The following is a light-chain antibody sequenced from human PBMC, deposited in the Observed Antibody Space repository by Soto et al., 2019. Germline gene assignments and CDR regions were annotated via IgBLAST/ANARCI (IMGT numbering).Light chain of an antibody. CDR3: EHSGTLLRT. J-gene: IGKJ5*01. V-gene: IGKV3-20*01. CDR2: GAS. CDR1: HSVSRTY. Sequence: ASHSVSRTYLAWYQQKPGQAPRLLIYGASSRATGIPDRFSGRGAGRDLTRTMIRVDPEDCSADYCEHSGTLLRTFGQGTRLEIK.